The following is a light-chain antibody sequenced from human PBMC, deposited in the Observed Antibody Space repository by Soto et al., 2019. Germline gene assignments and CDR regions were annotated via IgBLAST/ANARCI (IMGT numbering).Light chain of an antibody. CDR1: NSDVGSYNL. CDR2: GVS. J-gene: IGLJ1*01. CDR3: CSYAGSSTQSYV. Sequence: SVLTQPASMSGSPGQSITISCTGTNSDVGSYNLISWYQQHPGKAPIGSIYGVSERPSEVSERFSGSKSGNTASLMISGLQAEDEADYYCCSYAGSSTQSYVFGSGTKVTVL. V-gene: IGLV2-23*02.